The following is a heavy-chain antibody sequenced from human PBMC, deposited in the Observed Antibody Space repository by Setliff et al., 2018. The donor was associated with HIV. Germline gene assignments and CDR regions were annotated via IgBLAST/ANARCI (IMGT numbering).Heavy chain of an antibody. D-gene: IGHD1-26*01. Sequence: KTSETLSLTCAVSGYAISSGYYWGWIRRPPGKGLEWIGSTYNRGSTYYNPSLKSRVTISVDTSKNQFSLKLSSVTAADTAVYYCARAVGAPYFDYWGQGTLVTVSS. J-gene: IGHJ4*02. CDR3: ARAVGAPYFDY. CDR2: TYNRGST. V-gene: IGHV4-38-2*01. CDR1: GYAISSGYY.